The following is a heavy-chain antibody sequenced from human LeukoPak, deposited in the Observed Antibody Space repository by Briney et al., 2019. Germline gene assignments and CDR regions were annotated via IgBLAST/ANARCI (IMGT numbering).Heavy chain of an antibody. V-gene: IGHV1-2*02. CDR2: INPNSGGT. J-gene: IGHJ4*02. Sequence: GASVKVSCKASGYTFTGYYMHWVRQAPGQGLEWMGWINPNSGGTNYAQKFQGRVTMTRDTSISTAYMELSRLRSDDTAVYYCARDLGVVVPAALRGFDYWGQGTLVTVSS. CDR3: ARDLGVVVPAALRGFDY. D-gene: IGHD2-2*01. CDR1: GYTFTGYY.